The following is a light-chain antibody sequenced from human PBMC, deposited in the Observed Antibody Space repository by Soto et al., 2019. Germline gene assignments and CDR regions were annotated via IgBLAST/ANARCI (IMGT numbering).Light chain of an antibody. V-gene: IGKV1-5*01. CDR1: QTISIW. CDR3: QQYTSYSWT. Sequence: DIQMTQSPSTLSACVGDRVTITCRARQTISIWLAWYQQKPGKAPKLLIYDASNLESGVPSTFSGSGSGTEFTLTISSLQPDDFATYYCQQYTSYSWTFGQGTKVDI. J-gene: IGKJ1*01. CDR2: DAS.